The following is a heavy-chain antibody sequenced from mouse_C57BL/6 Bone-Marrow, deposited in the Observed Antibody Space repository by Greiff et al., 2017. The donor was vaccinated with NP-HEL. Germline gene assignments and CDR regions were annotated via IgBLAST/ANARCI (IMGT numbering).Heavy chain of an antibody. Sequence: EVQLVESGGDLVKPGGSLKLSCAASGFTFSSYGMSWVRQTPDKRLEWVATISSGGSYTYYPDSVKGRFTISRDNAKNTLYLQMSSLKSEDTAMYYCARGGGYYGSSLDWYFDVWGTGTTVTVSS. D-gene: IGHD1-1*01. CDR1: GFTFSSYG. V-gene: IGHV5-6*01. CDR2: ISSGGSYT. J-gene: IGHJ1*03. CDR3: ARGGGYYGSSLDWYFDV.